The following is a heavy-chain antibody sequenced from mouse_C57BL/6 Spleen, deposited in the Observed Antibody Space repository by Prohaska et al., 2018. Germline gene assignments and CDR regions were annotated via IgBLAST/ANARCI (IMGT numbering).Heavy chain of an antibody. J-gene: IGHJ4*01. V-gene: IGHV2-9-1*01. CDR2: IWTGGGT. Sequence: LVAPSQSLSITCTVSGFSLTSYAISWVRQPPGKGLEWLGVIWTGGGTNYNSALKSRLGISKDNSKSQVFLKMNSLQTDDTARYYCARSFYYEYDVYAMDYWGQGTSVTVSS. CDR1: GFSLTSYA. D-gene: IGHD2-4*01. CDR3: ARSFYYEYDVYAMDY.